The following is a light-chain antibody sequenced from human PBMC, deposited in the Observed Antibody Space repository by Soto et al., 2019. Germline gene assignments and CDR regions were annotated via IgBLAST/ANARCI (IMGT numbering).Light chain of an antibody. CDR3: QQYGSSPRT. Sequence: EILLTQSPGTLSLSPGERVTLSCRASQSVSSTYLACYEQKPGQPPRLLMYGASTRATGIPDRFSGSGSGTDFTLTISRLEPEDFAVFYCQQYGSSPRTFGQGTKWIS. J-gene: IGKJ1*01. CDR2: GAS. V-gene: IGKV3-20*01. CDR1: QSVSSTY.